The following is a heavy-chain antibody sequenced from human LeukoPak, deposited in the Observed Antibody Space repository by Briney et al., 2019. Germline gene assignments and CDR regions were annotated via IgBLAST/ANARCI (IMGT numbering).Heavy chain of an antibody. V-gene: IGHV4-39*07. J-gene: IGHJ6*02. Sequence: KSSETLSLTCTVSGGSISSGDYYWSWIRQPPGKGLEWIGEINHSGSTNYNPSLKSRVTISVDTSKNQFSLKLSSVTAADTAVYYCARGEWLVVGYYYYGMDVWGQGTTVTVSS. CDR2: INHSGST. CDR3: ARGEWLVVGYYYYGMDV. D-gene: IGHD6-19*01. CDR1: GGSISSGDYY.